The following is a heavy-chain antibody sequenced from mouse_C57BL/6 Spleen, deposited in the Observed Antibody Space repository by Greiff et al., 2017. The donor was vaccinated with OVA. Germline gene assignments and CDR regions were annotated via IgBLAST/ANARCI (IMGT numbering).Heavy chain of an antibody. Sequence: EVMLVESGGGLVKPGGSLKLSCAASGFTFSSYAMSWVRQTPEKRLEWVATISDGGSYTYYPDNVKGRFTISRDNAKNNLYLQMSHLKSEDTAMYYCARDRGYDYGGYWGQGTSVTVSS. D-gene: IGHD2-4*01. CDR2: ISDGGSYT. J-gene: IGHJ4*01. V-gene: IGHV5-4*01. CDR1: GFTFSSYA. CDR3: ARDRGYDYGGY.